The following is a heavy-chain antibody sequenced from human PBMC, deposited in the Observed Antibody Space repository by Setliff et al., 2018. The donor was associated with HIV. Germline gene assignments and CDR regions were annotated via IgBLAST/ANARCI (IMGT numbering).Heavy chain of an antibody. Sequence: GGSLRLSCAASGFTFSSYEMNWVRQAPGKGLEWVAYISSSDSTVYYIDSVKGRFTIYRHNAENLVYLEMNSLKVEDTAVYYCARDATRGGDFDFWGQGTLVTVSS. CDR1: GFTFSSYE. D-gene: IGHD1-26*01. CDR3: ARDATRGGDFDF. V-gene: IGHV3-48*03. J-gene: IGHJ4*02. CDR2: ISSSDSTV.